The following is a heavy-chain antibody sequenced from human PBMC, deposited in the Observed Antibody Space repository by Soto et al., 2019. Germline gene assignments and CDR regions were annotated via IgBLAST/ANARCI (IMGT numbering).Heavy chain of an antibody. J-gene: IGHJ6*02. D-gene: IGHD2-15*01. V-gene: IGHV3-30-3*01. CDR2: ISYDGSNK. Sequence: QVQLVESGGGVVQPGRSLRLSCAASGFTFSSYAMHWVRQAPGKGLEWVAVISYDGSNKYYADSVKGRFTISRDNSKNTLYLQMNSLRAEDTAVYYCARDSVVAATRGDYYYGMDVWGQGTTVTVSS. CDR3: ARDSVVAATRGDYYYGMDV. CDR1: GFTFSSYA.